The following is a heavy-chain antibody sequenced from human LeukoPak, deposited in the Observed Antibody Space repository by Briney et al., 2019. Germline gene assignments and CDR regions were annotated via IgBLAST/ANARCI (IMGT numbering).Heavy chain of an antibody. Sequence: KPSETLSLTCTVSGDSISSYYWSWIRQPAGKGLEWIGRIYTSGNTNYNPSLRSRVTMSVDTSKNQFSLKLTSVTAADTAVYYCARHGSSGYSDAFDIWGQGTMVTVSS. CDR2: IYTSGNT. J-gene: IGHJ3*02. CDR3: ARHGSSGYSDAFDI. D-gene: IGHD3-22*01. CDR1: GDSISSYY. V-gene: IGHV4-4*07.